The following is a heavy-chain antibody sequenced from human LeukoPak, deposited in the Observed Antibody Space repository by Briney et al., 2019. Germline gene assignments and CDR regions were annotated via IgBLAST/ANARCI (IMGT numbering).Heavy chain of an antibody. J-gene: IGHJ4*02. CDR3: ARGSDFFDY. CDR1: GGSISGADFY. Sequence: PSQTLSLTCAVSGGSISGADFYWSWIRQHPGKGLEWIGFIYYSGSAYYNPSLKSRASISIDTSKNQFSLTLNSVTAADTAVYYCARGSDFFDYWGQGTLVTVSS. CDR2: IYYSGSA. V-gene: IGHV4-31*11.